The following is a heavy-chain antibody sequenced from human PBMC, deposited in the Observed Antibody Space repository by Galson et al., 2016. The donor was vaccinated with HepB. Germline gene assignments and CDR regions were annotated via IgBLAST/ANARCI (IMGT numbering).Heavy chain of an antibody. D-gene: IGHD3-16*02. Sequence: SLRLSCAASGFTFSSYAMTWVRQAPGKGLEWVSGLSGSGAHTYYAASVKGRFTISRDNSKNPLYLQMNSLRVEDTAVYYCAKDYVGGSYLLTQFDYWGQGTLVTVSS. J-gene: IGHJ4*02. CDR1: GFTFSSYA. CDR3: AKDYVGGSYLLTQFDY. V-gene: IGHV3-23*01. CDR2: LSGSGAHT.